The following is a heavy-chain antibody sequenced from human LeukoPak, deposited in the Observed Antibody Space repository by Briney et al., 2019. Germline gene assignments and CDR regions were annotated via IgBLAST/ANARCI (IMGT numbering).Heavy chain of an antibody. V-gene: IGHV4-39*01. Sequence: SESLSLTCTVSGDSISSSSFYWGWIRQPPGKGLKWIGTIFYGGSTYYNPSLKSRVTISVDTSKNQFSLNLSSVTAADTAVYYCARHRDSSGWYDFDYWGQGTLVT. D-gene: IGHD6-19*01. J-gene: IGHJ4*02. CDR1: GDSISSSSFY. CDR3: ARHRDSSGWYDFDY. CDR2: IFYGGST.